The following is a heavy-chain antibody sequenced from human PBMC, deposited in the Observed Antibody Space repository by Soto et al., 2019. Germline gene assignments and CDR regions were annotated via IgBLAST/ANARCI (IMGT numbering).Heavy chain of an antibody. J-gene: IGHJ5*02. CDR2: IYYSGST. CDR3: ARHHPPEKILRYLQKNWFDP. V-gene: IGHV4-39*01. CDR1: GGSISSSSYY. D-gene: IGHD3-9*01. Sequence: SETLSLTCTVSGGSISSSSYYWGWIRQPPGKGLEWIGSIYYSGSTYYNPSLKSRVTISVDTSKNQFSLKLSSVTAADTAVYYCARHHPPEKILRYLQKNWFDPWGQGTLVTVSS.